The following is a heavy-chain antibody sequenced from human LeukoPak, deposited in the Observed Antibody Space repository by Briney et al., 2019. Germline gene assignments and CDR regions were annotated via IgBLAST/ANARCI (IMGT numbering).Heavy chain of an antibody. J-gene: IGHJ3*02. V-gene: IGHV4-61*02. D-gene: IGHD3-10*01. CDR3: ARGLLWFGEGPGAFDI. CDR2: IYTSGST. CDR1: GGSISSGNYY. Sequence: EPSETLSLTCTVSGGSISSGNYYWSWIRQPAEKGLEWIGRIYTSGSTNYNPSLKSRVTISVDTSKSQFSLKLNSVTAADTAVYYCARGLLWFGEGPGAFDIWGQGTMITVSS.